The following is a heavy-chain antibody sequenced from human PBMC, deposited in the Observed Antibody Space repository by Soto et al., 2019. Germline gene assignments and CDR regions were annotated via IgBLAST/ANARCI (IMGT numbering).Heavy chain of an antibody. CDR1: GGSISSGDYY. Sequence: QVQLQESGPGLVKPSQTLSLTCTVSGGSISSGDYYWSWIRQPPGKGLEWIGYIYYSGSTYYNPSLKSRVTISVDTSKNQFSLKLSSVTAADTAVYYCARVADYGDYGDYYGMDVWGQGTTVTVSS. V-gene: IGHV4-30-4*01. J-gene: IGHJ6*02. CDR2: IYYSGST. D-gene: IGHD4-17*01. CDR3: ARVADYGDYGDYYGMDV.